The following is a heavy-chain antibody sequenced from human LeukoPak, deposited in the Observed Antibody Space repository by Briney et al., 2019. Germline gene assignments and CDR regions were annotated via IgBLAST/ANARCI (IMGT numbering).Heavy chain of an antibody. CDR2: IYYSGST. CDR1: GGSISSYY. V-gene: IGHV4-59*01. CDR3: ASLENWGLYAFDI. J-gene: IGHJ3*02. D-gene: IGHD7-27*01. Sequence: SETLSLTCTVSGGSISSYYWSWIRQPPGKGLEWIGYIYYSGSTNYNPSHKSRVTISVDTSKNQFSLKLSSVTAADTAVYYCASLENWGLYAFDIWGQGTMVTVSS.